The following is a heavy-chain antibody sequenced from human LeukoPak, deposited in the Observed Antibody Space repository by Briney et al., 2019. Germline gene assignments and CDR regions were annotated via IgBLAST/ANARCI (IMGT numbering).Heavy chain of an antibody. CDR2: LYPGDSDT. CDR1: GYSFPNYC. V-gene: IGHV5-51*01. Sequence: GESLKISCKGSGYSFPNYCIGWVRQMPGKGLEWLGILYPGDSDTRYSPSFQGQVTISADKSISTAYLQWSSLKASDTAMYYCASRLRERFDSWGQGTLVTVSS. D-gene: IGHD5-12*01. CDR3: ASRLRERFDS. J-gene: IGHJ4*02.